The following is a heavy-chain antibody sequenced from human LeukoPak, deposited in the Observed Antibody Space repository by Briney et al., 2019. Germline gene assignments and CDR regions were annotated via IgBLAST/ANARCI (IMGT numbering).Heavy chain of an antibody. V-gene: IGHV3-11*01. D-gene: IGHD2-8*01. CDR3: ARASLMVYAPNHY. CDR1: GFTFSDYY. CDR2: ISSSGSTI. J-gene: IGHJ4*02. Sequence: GGSLRLSCAASGFTFSDYYMSWIRQAPGKGLEWVSYISSSGSTIYYADSVKGRFTISRDNAKNSLYLQMNSLRAEDTAVYYCARASLMVYAPNHYWGQGTLVTVSS.